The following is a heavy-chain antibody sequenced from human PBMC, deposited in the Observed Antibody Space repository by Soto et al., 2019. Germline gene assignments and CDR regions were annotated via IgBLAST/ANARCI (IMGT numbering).Heavy chain of an antibody. CDR1: GGSISSGGYY. D-gene: IGHD3-10*01. CDR2: IYYSGST. V-gene: IGHV4-31*03. J-gene: IGHJ4*02. CDR3: ARDAARDLSYGLDY. Sequence: ASETLSLTCTVSGGSISSGGYYWSWIRQHPGKGLEWIGYIYYSGSTYYNPSLKSRVTISVDTSKNQFSLKLSSVTAADTAVYYCARDAARDLSYGLDYWGQGTLVTVS.